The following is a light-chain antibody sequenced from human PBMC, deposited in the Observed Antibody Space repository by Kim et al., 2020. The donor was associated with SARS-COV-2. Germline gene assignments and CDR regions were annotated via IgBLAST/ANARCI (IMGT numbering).Light chain of an antibody. Sequence: DIVMTQSPLSLPVTPGGPASISCRSSQSLLHSNGYNYLDWYLQKPGQSPQLLIYLGSNRASGVPDRFSGSGSGTDFTLKISRVEAEDVGVYYCMQALQTPNTFGQGTKLEI. V-gene: IGKV2-28*01. CDR3: MQALQTPNT. CDR1: QSLLHSNGYNY. CDR2: LGS. J-gene: IGKJ2*01.